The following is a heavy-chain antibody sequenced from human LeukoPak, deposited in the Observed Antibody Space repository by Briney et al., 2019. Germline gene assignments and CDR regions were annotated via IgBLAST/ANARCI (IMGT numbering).Heavy chain of an antibody. Sequence: GGSLRLSCAASGFTFSSYAMSWVRQVPGKGLEWVSGIGGSGGSTYYADSVKGRFTISRDNSKNTLYLQMNSLRAEDTAVYYCAKVGDCSGGSCYSVTVYYYYGMDVWGQGTTVTVSS. V-gene: IGHV3-23*01. J-gene: IGHJ6*02. CDR2: IGGSGGST. D-gene: IGHD2-15*01. CDR3: AKVGDCSGGSCYSVTVYYYYGMDV. CDR1: GFTFSSYA.